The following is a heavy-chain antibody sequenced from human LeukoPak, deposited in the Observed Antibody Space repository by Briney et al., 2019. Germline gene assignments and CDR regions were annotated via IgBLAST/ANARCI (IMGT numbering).Heavy chain of an antibody. V-gene: IGHV4-59*01. CDR2: LHYGGST. CDR3: ARGYSTSWTYYFDY. CDR1: DVAITGYY. J-gene: IGHJ4*02. Sequence: VKPSETLSLTCTVSDVAITGYYWGWIRQPPGKGLDWIGHLHYGGSTNYNPSLKSRVTISVDTSKNHFSLKLSSVTAADAAVYYCARGYSTSWTYYFDYWGQGALVTVSS. D-gene: IGHD6-13*01.